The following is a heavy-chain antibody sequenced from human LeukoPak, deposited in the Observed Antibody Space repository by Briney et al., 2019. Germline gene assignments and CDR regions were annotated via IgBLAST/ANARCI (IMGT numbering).Heavy chain of an antibody. J-gene: IGHJ4*02. V-gene: IGHV4-30-2*01. Sequence: SETLSLTCAVSGGSISSGGYSWSWIRQPPGKGLEWIGYIYHSGSTYYNPSLKSRVTISVDRSKNQLSLKLSSVTAADTAVYYCAREDPQFCYFDYWGQGTLVTVSS. CDR3: AREDPQFCYFDY. CDR2: IYHSGST. CDR1: GGSISSGGYS. D-gene: IGHD3-3*01.